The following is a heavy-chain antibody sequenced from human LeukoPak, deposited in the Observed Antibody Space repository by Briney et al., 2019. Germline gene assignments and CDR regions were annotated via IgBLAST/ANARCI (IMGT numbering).Heavy chain of an antibody. D-gene: IGHD2/OR15-2a*01. J-gene: IGHJ2*01. CDR3: TRAFRARYFDL. CDR1: GGSITTSSYY. V-gene: IGHV4-39*01. Sequence: SETLSLTCTVSGGSITTSSYYWGWIRQPPGKGLEWIGIIYYSGSTYYNPSLKGRVTISVDTSKNQFSLKLSSVTAADTAVYYCTRAFRARYFDLWGRGTLVTVSS. CDR2: IYYSGST.